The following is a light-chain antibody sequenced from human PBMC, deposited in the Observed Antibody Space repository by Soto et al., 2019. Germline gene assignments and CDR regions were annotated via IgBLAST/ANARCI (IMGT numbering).Light chain of an antibody. CDR2: NAS. J-gene: IGKJ2*01. V-gene: IGKV1-9*01. CDR1: QGISSY. Sequence: DIQLTQSPSFLSASVGDRVTITCRASQGISSYLAWYQQKPGKAPKLLIYNASTLQSGVPSRFSGSGSGTEFTLTISSLQPEDFATYYCQHFNSYPVTFGQGTKLEIK. CDR3: QHFNSYPVT.